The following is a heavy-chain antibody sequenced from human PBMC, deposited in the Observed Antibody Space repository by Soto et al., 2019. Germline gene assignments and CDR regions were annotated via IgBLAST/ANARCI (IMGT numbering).Heavy chain of an antibody. CDR2: FDPEDGET. D-gene: IGHD1-26*01. CDR3: ATDRVGATHFDY. V-gene: IGHV1-24*01. Sequence: VKFSCKVSGYTLTELSMHWVRQAPGKGLEWMGGFDPEDGETIYAQKFQGRVAMTEDTSTDTAYMELSSLRSEDTAVYYCATDRVGATHFDYWGQGTLVTVSS. CDR1: GYTLTELS. J-gene: IGHJ4*02.